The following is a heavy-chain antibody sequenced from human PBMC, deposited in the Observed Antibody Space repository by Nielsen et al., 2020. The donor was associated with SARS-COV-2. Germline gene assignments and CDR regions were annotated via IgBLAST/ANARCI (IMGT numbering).Heavy chain of an antibody. Sequence: GSLSLSCAASGFTVSSHYMSWVRQAPGKGLEWVSVIYSGGSTYYADSVKGRFTISRDNSKNTLYLQMNSLRAEDTAVYYCTTETVTYEGAREDAFDIWGQGTMVTVSS. CDR2: IYSGGST. CDR1: GFTVSSHY. V-gene: IGHV3-53*01. J-gene: IGHJ3*02. D-gene: IGHD3-16*01. CDR3: TTETVTYEGAREDAFDI.